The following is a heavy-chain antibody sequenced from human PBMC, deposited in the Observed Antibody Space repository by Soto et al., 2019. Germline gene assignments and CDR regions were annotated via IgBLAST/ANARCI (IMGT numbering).Heavy chain of an antibody. D-gene: IGHD3-22*01. CDR1: GGSISSGGYC. Sequence: SETLSLTCTVSGGSISSGGYCWSWIRQHPGKGLEWIGYIYYSGSTYYNPSLKSRVTISVDTSKNQFSLKLSSVTAADTAVYYCARVPYYYDSSGRFPYYFDYWGQGTLVTVSS. CDR2: IYYSGST. J-gene: IGHJ4*02. CDR3: ARVPYYYDSSGRFPYYFDY. V-gene: IGHV4-31*03.